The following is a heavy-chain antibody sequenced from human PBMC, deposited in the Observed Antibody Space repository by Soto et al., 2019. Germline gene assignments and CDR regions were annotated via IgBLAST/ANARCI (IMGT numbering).Heavy chain of an antibody. CDR3: ARIRGSCSGNNCYWYPVDV. D-gene: IGHD2-15*01. CDR2: IDWDDDK. V-gene: IGHV2-70*11. J-gene: IGHJ6*02. CDR1: GFSLSTSGMC. Sequence: SGPTLVNPTQTLTLTCTFSGFSLSTSGMCVSWIRQPPGKALEWLARIDWDDDKYYSTSLKTRLTISKDTSKNQVVLTMTNLDPVDTATYYCARIRGSCSGNNCYWYPVDVWGQGTTVTVS.